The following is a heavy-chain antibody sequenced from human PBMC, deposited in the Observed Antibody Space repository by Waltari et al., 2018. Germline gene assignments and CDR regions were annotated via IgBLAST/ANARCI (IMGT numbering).Heavy chain of an antibody. Sequence: EVQLLESGGGLVQPGGSLRLSCTASGFTFSSYAMSWVRQAPGKGLEWVAAISGSGGSTYYAESVKGRFTISRDSSKNTLFLQMNSLRADDTAVYYCVRDKGSAEAGPPNDALDIWGQGTMVTVSP. CDR2: ISGSGGST. CDR3: VRDKGSAEAGPPNDALDI. V-gene: IGHV3-23*01. CDR1: GFTFSSYA. J-gene: IGHJ3*02. D-gene: IGHD6-13*01.